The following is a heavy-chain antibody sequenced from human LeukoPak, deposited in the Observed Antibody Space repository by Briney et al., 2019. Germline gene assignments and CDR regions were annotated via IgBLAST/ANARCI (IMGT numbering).Heavy chain of an antibody. CDR1: GGSFSGYY. D-gene: IGHD6-6*01. J-gene: IGHJ4*02. Sequence: PSETLSLTCAVYGGSFSGYYWSWIRQPPGKGLEWIGEINHSGSTNYNPSLKSRVTISVDTSKNQFFLKLSSVTAADTAVYYCARGRRGLTPSIAARRGFDYWGQGTLVTVSS. CDR2: INHSGST. CDR3: ARGRRGLTPSIAARRGFDY. V-gene: IGHV4-34*01.